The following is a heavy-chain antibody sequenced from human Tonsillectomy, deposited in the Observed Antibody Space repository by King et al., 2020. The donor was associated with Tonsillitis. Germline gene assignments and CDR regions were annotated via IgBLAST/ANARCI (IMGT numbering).Heavy chain of an antibody. Sequence: VQLQQWGAGLLKPSETLSLTCAVSGGSFSGYYWSWIRQPPGKGLEWIGEINHSGSTNYNPSLKSRVTISVDTSKNQFSLKLSSVTAADTAVYYCARGYGSDPPYYYYYMDVWGKGTTVTVSS. CDR2: INHSGST. D-gene: IGHD3-10*01. CDR1: GGSFSGYY. CDR3: ARGYGSDPPYYYYYMDV. J-gene: IGHJ6*03. V-gene: IGHV4-34*01.